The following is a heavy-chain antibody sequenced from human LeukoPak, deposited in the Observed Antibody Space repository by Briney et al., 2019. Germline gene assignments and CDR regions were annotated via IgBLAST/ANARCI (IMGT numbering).Heavy chain of an antibody. V-gene: IGHV4-39*01. CDR2: IFYSGST. CDR1: GGSLSSSLSSSRYY. CDR3: ARNGSLMETFDS. J-gene: IGHJ4*02. D-gene: IGHD3-10*01. Sequence: PSETLSLTCTVSGGSLSSSLSSSRYYWGWVRQPPVKRLEWIASIFYSGSTYYSPSFKSRVTISVDTSTNHFSLKMNSVTAADTAIYYCARNGSLMETFDSWGQGTLVTVSS.